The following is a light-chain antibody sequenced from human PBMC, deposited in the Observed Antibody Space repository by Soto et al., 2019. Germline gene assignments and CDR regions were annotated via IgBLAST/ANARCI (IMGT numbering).Light chain of an antibody. CDR1: SSNIGRNT. V-gene: IGLV1-44*01. CDR2: SNN. Sequence: QSVLTQPPSASGTPGQRVTISCSGSSSNIGRNTVNWYQQLPGTAPKLLIYSNNQRPSGVPDRFSGSKSGTSASLAVGGLQSEDEADYYCAAWDDSLNGPVFGGGTKVTVL. CDR3: AAWDDSLNGPV. J-gene: IGLJ3*02.